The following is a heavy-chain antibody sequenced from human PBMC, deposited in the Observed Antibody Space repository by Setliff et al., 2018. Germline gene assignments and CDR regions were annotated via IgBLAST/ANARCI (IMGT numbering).Heavy chain of an antibody. CDR2: IYYSGNT. J-gene: IGHJ6*02. V-gene: IGHV4-34*01. CDR1: GGSFSSFY. D-gene: IGHD3-10*01. Sequence: SETLSLTCAVYGGSFSSFYWSWIRQPPGKGLEWIGGIYYSGNTHYNPSLKSRVTISVDMSKNQLSLKLSSVTAADTAAYYCARLSWDGLRYYGLDVWGQGATVTVSS. CDR3: ARLSWDGLRYYGLDV.